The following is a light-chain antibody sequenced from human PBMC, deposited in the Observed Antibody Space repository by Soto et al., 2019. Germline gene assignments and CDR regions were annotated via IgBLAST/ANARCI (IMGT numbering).Light chain of an antibody. CDR1: QSIGKF. J-gene: IGKJ5*01. V-gene: IGKV1-39*01. CDR3: QQSFSPPPIT. CDR2: AAS. Sequence: MTQSPATLSASVGDRVTITCRASQSIGKFLNWYQQKPGKAPTLLIYAASSLQSGVPSRFSGSGSGTDFTLTINGLQPEDFATYYCQQSFSPPPITFGQGTRLEIK.